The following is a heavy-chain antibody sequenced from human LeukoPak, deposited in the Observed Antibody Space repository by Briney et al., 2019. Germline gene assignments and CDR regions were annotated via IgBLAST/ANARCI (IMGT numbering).Heavy chain of an antibody. V-gene: IGHV3-23*01. CDR3: AKGSGNYDILTGSYFDY. Sequence: GGSLRLSCAASGFTFNTYAMNWVRQAPGKGLEWVSSISGSGENTYYADSVKGRFTISRDNSKNTLSLQMNSLRAEDTAVYYCAKGSGNYDILTGSYFDYWGQGTLVTVSS. CDR2: ISGSGENT. CDR1: GFTFNTYA. J-gene: IGHJ4*02. D-gene: IGHD3-9*01.